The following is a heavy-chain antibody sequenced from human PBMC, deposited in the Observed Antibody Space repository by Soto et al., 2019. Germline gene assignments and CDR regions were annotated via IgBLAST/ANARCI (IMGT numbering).Heavy chain of an antibody. CDR1: GFTFDDHA. CDR3: AKVGSGSPPGDF. D-gene: IGHD3-10*01. V-gene: IGHV3-9*01. CDR2: ISWDSKGV. Sequence: EVQLVESGGGLVQPGRSLRLSCAASGFTFDDHAMHWVRQVPGKGLEWVSGISWDSKGVAYADSVKGRFTISRDNANTSLYLQMNSLRADVTALYYCAKVGSGSPPGDFWGQGTLVTVSS. J-gene: IGHJ4*02.